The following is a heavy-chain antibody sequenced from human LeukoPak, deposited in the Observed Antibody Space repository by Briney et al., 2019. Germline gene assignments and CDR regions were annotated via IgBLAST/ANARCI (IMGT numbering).Heavy chain of an antibody. Sequence: PSETLSLTCTVSGGAISSSIYYWGWVRQPPGKGLEWIGSIHYTGNAFYTPSLKSRVTISVDMSKNEFFLKLNSVTAADTAVYYCVRDPGRGFLLVWGQGTLVTVSS. V-gene: IGHV4-39*07. CDR2: IHYTGNA. D-gene: IGHD3-10*01. CDR1: GGAISSSIYY. CDR3: VRDPGRGFLLV. J-gene: IGHJ4*02.